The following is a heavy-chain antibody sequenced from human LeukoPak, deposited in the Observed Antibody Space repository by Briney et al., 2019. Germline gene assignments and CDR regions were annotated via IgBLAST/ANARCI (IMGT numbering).Heavy chain of an antibody. CDR2: ISGSGGST. D-gene: IGHD6-13*01. Sequence: GGSLRLSCAASGFTFSSYAMSWVRQAPGKGLEWVSAISGSGGSTYCADSVKGRFTISRDNSKNTLYLQMNSLRAEDTAVYYCAKGGPGYSSSWTPFDYWGQGTLVTVSS. CDR3: AKGGPGYSSSWTPFDY. J-gene: IGHJ4*02. CDR1: GFTFSSYA. V-gene: IGHV3-23*01.